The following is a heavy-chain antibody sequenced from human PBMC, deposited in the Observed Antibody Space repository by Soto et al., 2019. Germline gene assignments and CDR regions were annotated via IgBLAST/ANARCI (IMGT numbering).Heavy chain of an antibody. J-gene: IGHJ4*02. CDR3: ARDRCTNGVCYAPSDY. CDR1: GFTFSTYA. Sequence: GGSLRLSCATFGFTFSTYAMHWVRQAPGKGLEYVSAISSNGRSTYYADSVKGRFTISRDNSKNTLYLQMDSLRAEDMAVYYCARDRCTNGVCYAPSDYWGQGTLVTVSS. V-gene: IGHV3-64*02. CDR2: ISSNGRST. D-gene: IGHD2-8*01.